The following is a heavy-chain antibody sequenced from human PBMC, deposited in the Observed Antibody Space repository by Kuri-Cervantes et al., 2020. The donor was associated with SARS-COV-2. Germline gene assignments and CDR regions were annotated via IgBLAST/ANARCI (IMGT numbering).Heavy chain of an antibody. CDR2: IYYSGRT. J-gene: IGHJ3*02. CDR1: GGSISSSSYY. CDR3: ARGGGYQLLSDDAFDI. Sequence: LRLSCTVSGGSISSSSYYWGWIREPPGKGLEWIGSIYYSGRTYYNPSLKSRVTISVDTSKNQFSLKLSSVTAADTAVYYCARGGGYQLLSDDAFDIWGQGTMVTVSS. V-gene: IGHV4-39*07. D-gene: IGHD2-2*01.